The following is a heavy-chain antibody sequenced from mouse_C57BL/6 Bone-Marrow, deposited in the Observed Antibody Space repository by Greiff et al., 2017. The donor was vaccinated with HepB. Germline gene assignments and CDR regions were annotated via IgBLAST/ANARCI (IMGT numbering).Heavy chain of an antibody. Sequence: QVQLQQPGAELVKPGASVKMSCKASGYTFTSYWITWVKQRPGQGLEWIGDIYPGSGSTNYNEKFKSKATLTVDTSSSTAYMQLRSLTSEDSAVYYCARCYSNSTPHWYFDVWGTGTTVTVSS. CDR2: IYPGSGST. CDR1: GYTFTSYW. D-gene: IGHD2-5*01. V-gene: IGHV1-55*01. CDR3: ARCYSNSTPHWYFDV. J-gene: IGHJ1*03.